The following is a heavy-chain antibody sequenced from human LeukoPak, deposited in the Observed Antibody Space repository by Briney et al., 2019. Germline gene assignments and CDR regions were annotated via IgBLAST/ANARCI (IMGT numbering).Heavy chain of an antibody. CDR1: GFDFSSNW. CDR2: IKSDGSST. Sequence: GGSLRLSCAASGFDFSSNWMHWVRHAPGKGLVWVSCIKSDGSSTSYADSVKGRFTISRDNAKNTLYLQMNSLRAEDTAVYYCASRVGWGQGTLVTVSS. D-gene: IGHD1-26*01. CDR3: ASRVG. V-gene: IGHV3-74*01. J-gene: IGHJ4*02.